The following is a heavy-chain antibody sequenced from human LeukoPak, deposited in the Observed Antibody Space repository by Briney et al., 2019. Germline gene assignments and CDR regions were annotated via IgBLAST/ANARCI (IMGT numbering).Heavy chain of an antibody. Sequence: GGSLRLSCAASGFIFSDYWMHWVRQAPGKGLVWVSRINSDGSSTSHADSVKGRFTISRDNAKNTLYLQMNSLRAEDTAVYYCARVQRAAAAIPGGSYNWFDPWGQGTLVTVSS. J-gene: IGHJ5*02. CDR3: ARVQRAAAAIPGGSYNWFDP. V-gene: IGHV3-74*01. CDR1: GFIFSDYW. D-gene: IGHD6-13*01. CDR2: INSDGSST.